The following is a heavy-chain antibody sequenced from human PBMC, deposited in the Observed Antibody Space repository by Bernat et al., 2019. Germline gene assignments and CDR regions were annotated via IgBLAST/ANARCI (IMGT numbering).Heavy chain of an antibody. CDR3: ARDDVAVDTAMVGI. D-gene: IGHD5-18*01. CDR1: GFTFSSYA. V-gene: IGHV3-30*01. Sequence: QVQLVESGGGVVQPGRSLRLSCAASGFTFSSYAMHWVRQAPDKGLEWVAVISYDGSNKYYADSVKGRFTISRDNSKNTLYLQMNSLRAEDTAVYYCARDDVAVDTAMVGIWGQGTLVTVSS. J-gene: IGHJ4*02. CDR2: ISYDGSNK.